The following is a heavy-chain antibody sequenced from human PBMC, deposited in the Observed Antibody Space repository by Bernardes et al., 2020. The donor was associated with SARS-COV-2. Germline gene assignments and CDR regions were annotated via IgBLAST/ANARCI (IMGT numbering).Heavy chain of an antibody. Sequence: GGSLRLSCAASGFSFSSYAMHWVRQAPGKGLEWVAGMSYDGDDKSNAESVKGRFTITRDNSKNTLYLQMNSLRPEDAAVYYCARARDILAGFYSDHDAFDIWGQGTMVTVSS. D-gene: IGHD3-9*01. CDR2: MSYDGDDK. J-gene: IGHJ3*02. CDR3: ARARDILAGFYSDHDAFDI. V-gene: IGHV3-30-3*01. CDR1: GFSFSSYA.